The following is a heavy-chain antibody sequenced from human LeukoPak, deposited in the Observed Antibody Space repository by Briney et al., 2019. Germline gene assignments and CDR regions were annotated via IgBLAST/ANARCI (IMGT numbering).Heavy chain of an antibody. J-gene: IGHJ4*02. CDR2: IRNDGNKY. CDR1: GFTVSTSG. Sequence: GGSLRLSCAASGFTVSTSGMHWVRQSPGKGLDWVAFIRNDGNKYNYAESVKGRFTISRDNSKNTLYLQMDSLSAEDTAVYYCVKVDTWGQGILVTVSS. D-gene: IGHD5-18*01. CDR3: VKVDT. V-gene: IGHV3-30*02.